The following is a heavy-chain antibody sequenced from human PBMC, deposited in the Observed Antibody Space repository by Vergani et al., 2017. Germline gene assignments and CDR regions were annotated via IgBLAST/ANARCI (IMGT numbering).Heavy chain of an antibody. CDR1: GYTFTSYG. CDR2: ISAYNGNT. Sequence: QVQLVQSGAEVKKPGASVKVSCKASGYTFTSYGISWVRQAPGQGLEWMGWISAYNGNTNYAQKLQVRVTRTTDTATSTAYKELRSLRSDDTAVYYCARDQSPASTRAPRYYYYYGMDVWGQGTTVTVSS. CDR3: ARDQSPASTRAPRYYYYYGMDV. V-gene: IGHV1-18*01. J-gene: IGHJ6*02. D-gene: IGHD2-15*01.